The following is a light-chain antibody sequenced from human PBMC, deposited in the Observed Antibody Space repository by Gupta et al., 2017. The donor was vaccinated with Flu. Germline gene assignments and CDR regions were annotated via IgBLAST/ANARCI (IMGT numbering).Light chain of an antibody. CDR2: EVS. CDR1: QSLLHGDGKTY. CDR3: RQSVQIAFV. V-gene: IGKV2D-29*01. J-gene: IGKJ3*01. Sequence: VTPGQPASISCKSSQSLLHGDGKTYLYWYLQKPGQPPHLLIYEVSKRFSGVPDRFSGSGSGTEFTLKISRVEADDVGVYYCRQSVQIAFVFGHGTKVDIK.